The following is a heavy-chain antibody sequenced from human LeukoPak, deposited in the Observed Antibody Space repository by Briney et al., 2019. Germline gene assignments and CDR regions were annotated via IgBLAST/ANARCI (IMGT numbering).Heavy chain of an antibody. CDR2: IYTSGST. Sequence: PSQTLSLTCTVPGGSISSGSYYWSWIRQPAGKGLEWIGRIYTSGSTNYNPSLKSRVTISVDTSKNQFSLKLRSVTAADTAVYYCARGVGIRADYWGQGTLVTVSS. CDR1: GGSISSGSYY. CDR3: ARGVGIRADY. V-gene: IGHV4-61*02. D-gene: IGHD3-3*02. J-gene: IGHJ4*02.